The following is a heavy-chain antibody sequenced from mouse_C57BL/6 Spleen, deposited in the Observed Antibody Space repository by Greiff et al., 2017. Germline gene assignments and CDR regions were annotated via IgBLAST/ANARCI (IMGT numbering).Heavy chain of an antibody. V-gene: IGHV1-72*01. D-gene: IGHD1-1*01. CDR2: IDPNSGGT. J-gene: IGHJ4*01. CDR3: ARGTTVVATGAMDY. Sequence: QVQLQQPGAELVKPGASVKLSCKASGYTFTSYWMHWVKQRPGRGLEWIGRIDPNSGGTKYNEKFKSKATRTVDKPSSTAYMQRSSLTSEDSAVYYCARGTTVVATGAMDYWGQGTSVTVSS. CDR1: GYTFTSYW.